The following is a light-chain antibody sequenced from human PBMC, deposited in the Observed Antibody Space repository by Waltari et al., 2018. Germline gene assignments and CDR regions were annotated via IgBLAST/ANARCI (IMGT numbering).Light chain of an antibody. CDR3: QQSSTTLFT. Sequence: DIQMTQYPSSLSASVGDRVTISCRASQNIDNYLNWYQQKPGKAPELLIFAATTLQRGVPWRFSGRVSGTDFNLTITSLQPDDFATYYCQQSSTTLFTFGPGTRVDI. J-gene: IGKJ3*01. CDR1: QNIDNY. CDR2: AAT. V-gene: IGKV1-39*01.